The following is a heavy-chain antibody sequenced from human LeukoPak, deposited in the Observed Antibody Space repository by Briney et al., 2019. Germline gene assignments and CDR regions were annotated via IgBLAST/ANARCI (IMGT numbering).Heavy chain of an antibody. CDR3: AREGSYHGMDV. Sequence: GGSLRLSCAASGFTFSDYWMSWVRQAPGKGLEWVANIKQDGVEIHYVDSAKGRFTISRDNAKNSLYLQMNSLRAEDTGVYYCAREGSYHGMDVWGQGTTVTVSS. CDR2: IKQDGVEI. CDR1: GFTFSDYW. V-gene: IGHV3-7*05. J-gene: IGHJ6*02.